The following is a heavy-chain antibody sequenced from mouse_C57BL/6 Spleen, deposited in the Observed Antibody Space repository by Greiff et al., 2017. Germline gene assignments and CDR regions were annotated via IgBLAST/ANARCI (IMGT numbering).Heavy chain of an antibody. CDR2: IDPANGNT. V-gene: IGHV14-3*01. Sequence: VQLQQSVAELVRPGASVKFSCTASGFNLKNTYMHWVKQRPEQGLEWIGRIDPANGNTKYAPKFQGKATLTADTSSNTAYLQLSSLTSEDTAIYYCARSDGSSVVFDVWGTGTTVTVSS. D-gene: IGHD1-1*01. J-gene: IGHJ1*03. CDR1: GFNLKNTY. CDR3: ARSDGSSVVFDV.